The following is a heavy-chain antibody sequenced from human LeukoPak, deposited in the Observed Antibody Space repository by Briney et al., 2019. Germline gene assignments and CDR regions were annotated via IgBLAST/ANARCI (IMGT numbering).Heavy chain of an antibody. CDR1: GGSISSSNW. J-gene: IGHJ4*02. CDR2: IYHSGST. V-gene: IGHV4-4*02. CDR3: ARGRGVLRYFDWSLDY. Sequence: SGTLSLTCAVSGGSISSSNWWSWVRQPPGKGLEWIGEIYHSGSTNYNPSLKSRVTISVDTSKNQFSLKLSSVTAADTAVYYCARGRGVLRYFDWSLDYWGQGTLVTVSS. D-gene: IGHD3-9*01.